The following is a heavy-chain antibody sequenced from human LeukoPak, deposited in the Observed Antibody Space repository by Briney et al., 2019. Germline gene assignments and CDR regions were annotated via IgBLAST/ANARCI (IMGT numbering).Heavy chain of an antibody. CDR2: VSYDENSK. Sequence: GGSLRLSCAASGFTFSDYGMHWVRQAPGKGLEWVALVSYDENSKFYADSVKGRFSVSRDNSKNTLYLQMNSLRLEDSAVYYCARDTAWYTTHYYMDVWGKGTTVTVSS. J-gene: IGHJ6*03. CDR3: ARDTAWYTTHYYMDV. V-gene: IGHV3-30*03. CDR1: GFTFSDYG. D-gene: IGHD2-8*01.